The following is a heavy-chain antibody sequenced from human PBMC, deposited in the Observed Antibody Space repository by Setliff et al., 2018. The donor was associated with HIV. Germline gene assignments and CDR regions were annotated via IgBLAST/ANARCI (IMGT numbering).Heavy chain of an antibody. J-gene: IGHJ6*04. CDR3: ARTITTFGVIGRGGRMDV. D-gene: IGHD3-3*01. CDR1: GGSFSGYS. Sequence: SETLSLTCAAYGGSFSGYSWTWIRQSPGKGLEWIGEMNHSEHYYNPTLKSRVTISMDTSKNQFSLELSSVTAADTALYYCARTITTFGVIGRGGRMDVWGKGTTVTVSS. CDR2: MNHSEH. V-gene: IGHV4-34*01.